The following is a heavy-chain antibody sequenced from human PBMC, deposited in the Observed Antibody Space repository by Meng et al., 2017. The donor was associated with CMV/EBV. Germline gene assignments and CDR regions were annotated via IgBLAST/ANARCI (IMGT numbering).Heavy chain of an antibody. CDR2: IRSKAYGGTT. V-gene: IGHV3-49*04. J-gene: IGHJ4*02. D-gene: IGHD1-26*01. CDR3: TRDFEVGATEDY. CDR1: GFTFSSYA. Sequence: GESLKISCAASGFTFSSYAMSWVRQAPGKGLEWVGFIRSKAYGGTTEYAASVKGRFTISRDDSKSIAYLQMNSLKTEDTAVYYCTRDFEVGATEDYWGQGTLVTVSS.